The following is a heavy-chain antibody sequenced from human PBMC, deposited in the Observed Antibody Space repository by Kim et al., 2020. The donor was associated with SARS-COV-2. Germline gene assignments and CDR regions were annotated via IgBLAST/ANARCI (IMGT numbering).Heavy chain of an antibody. J-gene: IGHJ6*02. CDR1: GYTFTSYG. D-gene: IGHD5-12*01. Sequence: ASVKVSCKASGYTFTSYGISWVRQAPGQGLEWMGWISAYNGNTNYAQKLQGRVTMTTDTSTSTAYMELRSLRSDDTAVYYCAVDIVNRSYYYYGMDVWGQGTTVTVSS. CDR3: AVDIVNRSYYYYGMDV. CDR2: ISAYNGNT. V-gene: IGHV1-18*01.